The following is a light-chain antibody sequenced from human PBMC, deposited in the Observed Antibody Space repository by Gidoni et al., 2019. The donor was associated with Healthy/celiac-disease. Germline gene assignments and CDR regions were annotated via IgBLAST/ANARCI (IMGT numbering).Light chain of an antibody. CDR3: QQRSNWPVT. V-gene: IGKV3-11*01. Sequence: EIVLTQSPATLSLSPGERATLSCRASQSVSSYLGWYQQKPGQAPRLLIYDASNRATGIPARFSGSGSGPDFPLPISSLEPEDFAVYYCQQRSNWPVTFGQGTRLEIK. J-gene: IGKJ5*01. CDR1: QSVSSY. CDR2: DAS.